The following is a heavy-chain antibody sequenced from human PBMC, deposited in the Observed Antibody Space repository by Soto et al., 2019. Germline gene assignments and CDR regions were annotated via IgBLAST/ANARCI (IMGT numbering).Heavy chain of an antibody. V-gene: IGHV4-59*01. CDR3: ARSSGMATTLDR. D-gene: IGHD3-10*01. CDR1: GGSMTTYF. J-gene: IGHJ1*01. CDR2: ISYRGDT. Sequence: QVQLQESGPALVKPSETLSLTCTVSGGSMTTYFWSWVRQPPGMRLEWIGYISYRGDTKYNPALESRVTTSLDMSENQFSLNLSSVTAADTAIYYCARSSGMATTLDRWGQGTLVAVSS.